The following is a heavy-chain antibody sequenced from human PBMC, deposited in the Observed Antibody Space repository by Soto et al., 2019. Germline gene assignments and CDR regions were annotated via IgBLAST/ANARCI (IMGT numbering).Heavy chain of an antibody. CDR3: ARQFRRDGYNYFDY. Sequence: PSETLSLTCTVSGGSISSSSYYWGWIRQPPGKGLEWIGSIYYSGSTYYNPPLKSRVTISVDTSKNQFSLKLSSVTAADTAVYYCARQFRRDGYNYFDYWGQGTLVTVSS. CDR1: GGSISSSSYY. CDR2: IYYSGST. V-gene: IGHV4-39*01. D-gene: IGHD5-12*01. J-gene: IGHJ4*02.